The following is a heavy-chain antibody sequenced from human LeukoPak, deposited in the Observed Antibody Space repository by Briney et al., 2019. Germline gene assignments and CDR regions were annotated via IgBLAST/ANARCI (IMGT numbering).Heavy chain of an antibody. CDR3: ARAGGSTVSHSDY. Sequence: GGSLRLSCAASGFTFSSYSMNWIRQAPGKGLEWVSSISSSTSYIYYADSVKGRFTISKDNAKNSLYLQMNSLRAEDTAVYYCARAGGSTVSHSDYRGQGTLVTVSS. V-gene: IGHV3-21*01. CDR2: ISSSTSYI. D-gene: IGHD4-17*01. CDR1: GFTFSSYS. J-gene: IGHJ4*02.